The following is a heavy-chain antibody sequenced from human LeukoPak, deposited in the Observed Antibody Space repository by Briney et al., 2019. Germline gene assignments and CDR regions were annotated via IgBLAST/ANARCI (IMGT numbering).Heavy chain of an antibody. J-gene: IGHJ4*02. CDR1: GGSTRDCY. Sequence: SETLSLTCTVSGGSTRDCYWSWIRQPPGKGLEWIGYIYTSGSTKYNPSLKSRVSISVDTSKNHFSLKLSSVTAADTAVYYCATQNPSSSGHFDFWGQGTLVTVSS. V-gene: IGHV4-4*09. D-gene: IGHD6-6*01. CDR2: IYTSGST. CDR3: ATQNPSSSGHFDF.